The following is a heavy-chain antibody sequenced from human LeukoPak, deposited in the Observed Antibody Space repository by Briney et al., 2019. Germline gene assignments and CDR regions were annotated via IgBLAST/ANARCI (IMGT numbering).Heavy chain of an antibody. Sequence: SETLSLTCTVSGGSISSSSYYWGWIRQPPGKGLEWIGSIYYSGSTYYNPSLKSRVTISVDTSKNQFSLKLSSVTAADTAVYYCARQDYLRSSGYYSLDYWGQGTLVTVSS. CDR2: IYYSGST. CDR1: GGSISSSSYY. D-gene: IGHD3-22*01. V-gene: IGHV4-39*01. J-gene: IGHJ4*02. CDR3: ARQDYLRSSGYYSLDY.